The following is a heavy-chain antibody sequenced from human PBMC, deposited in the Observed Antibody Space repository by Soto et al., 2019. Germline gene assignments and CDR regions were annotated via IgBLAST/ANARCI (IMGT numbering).Heavy chain of an antibody. CDR2: IIPVFDKA. CDR3: ARLRRDWGDASDL. Sequence: QVQLVQSGADVKKPGSSVRVSCKTSGGPFGNSAISWVRQAPAQRLEWIGEIIPVFDKANYAQNFQGRLTITADDSTATVFMQLSSLRSEDTAVYFCARLRRDWGDASDLWGQGTLVTVSS. V-gene: IGHV1-69*01. D-gene: IGHD3-16*01. J-gene: IGHJ3*01. CDR1: GGPFGNSA.